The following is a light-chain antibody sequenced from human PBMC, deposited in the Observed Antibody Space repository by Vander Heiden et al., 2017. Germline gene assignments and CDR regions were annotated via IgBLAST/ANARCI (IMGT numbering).Light chain of an antibody. V-gene: IGKV1-39*01. J-gene: IGKJ5*01. CDR1: QNIDTF. CDR2: GAS. Sequence: DIQMTQSPNSLSASVGDRVSLTCRASQNIDTFLNWYQHKVGKAPRLLLSGASTLQNWVPSRFSASGSGTHFTLTINGLQPEDFAVYYCQQSYSSPRITFGQGTRLGIK. CDR3: QQSYSSPRIT.